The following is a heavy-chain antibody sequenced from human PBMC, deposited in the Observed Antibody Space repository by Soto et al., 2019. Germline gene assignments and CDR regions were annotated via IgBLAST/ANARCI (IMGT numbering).Heavy chain of an antibody. Sequence: QVQLQESGPGLVKPSETLSLTCSVSGGSITGYYWSWIRQPPGKGLEWIGYIYYTGSTDHNPSLKSRVTISLDTSKNQVSLQLTSVTAADTAVYYCAAAPRYWGQETLVTVSS. V-gene: IGHV4-59*01. D-gene: IGHD2-15*01. J-gene: IGHJ4*02. CDR3: AAAPRY. CDR1: GGSITGYY. CDR2: IYYTGST.